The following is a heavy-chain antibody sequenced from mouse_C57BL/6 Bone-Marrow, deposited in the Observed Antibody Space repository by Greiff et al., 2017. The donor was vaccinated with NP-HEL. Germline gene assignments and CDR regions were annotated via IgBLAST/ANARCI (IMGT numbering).Heavy chain of an antibody. V-gene: IGHV6-3*01. Sequence: EVKLMESGGGLVQPGGSMKLSCVASGFTFSNYWMNWVRQSPEKGLEWVAQIRLKSDNYATHYAESVKGRFTISRDDSKSSVYLQMNNLRAEDTGIYYCTEFYGNYGAWFAYWGQGTLVTVSA. CDR2: IRLKSDNYAT. D-gene: IGHD2-1*01. CDR1: GFTFSNYW. J-gene: IGHJ3*01. CDR3: TEFYGNYGAWFAY.